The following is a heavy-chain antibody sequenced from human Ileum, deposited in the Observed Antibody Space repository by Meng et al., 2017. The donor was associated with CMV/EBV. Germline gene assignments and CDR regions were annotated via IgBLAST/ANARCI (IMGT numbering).Heavy chain of an antibody. CDR3: ARDYYNSSGYYPFEY. Sequence: VHLVESGGGLVPPGGALGLSCAASGFSVSGHYMSWVRQAPGMGLEWVSVIYNSGRTYYADSVKGRFTISRDNSKNMLYLQMTNVRVEDTAVYYCARDYYNSSGYYPFEYWGQGTLVTVSS. J-gene: IGHJ4*02. V-gene: IGHV3-66*01. D-gene: IGHD3-22*01. CDR2: IYNSGRT. CDR1: GFSVSGHY.